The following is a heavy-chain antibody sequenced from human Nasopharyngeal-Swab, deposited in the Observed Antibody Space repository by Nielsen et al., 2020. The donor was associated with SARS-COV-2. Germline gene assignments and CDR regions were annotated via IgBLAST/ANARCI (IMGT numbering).Heavy chain of an antibody. CDR2: ISNDETTK. D-gene: IGHD3-10*01. J-gene: IGHJ6*02. Sequence: GESLKISCAASGITFSTYAWHWVRQAPGKGLEWLSVISNDETTKYYADSVKGRFTVSRDNAMHTLFLQLNSLRSEDTAIYYCAKDLLWFGQFSSYNALDVWGQGTTVTVSS. V-gene: IGHV3-30*18. CDR1: GITFSTYA. CDR3: AKDLLWFGQFSSYNALDV.